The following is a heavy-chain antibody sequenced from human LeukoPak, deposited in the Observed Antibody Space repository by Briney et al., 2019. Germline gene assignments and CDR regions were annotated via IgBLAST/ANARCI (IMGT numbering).Heavy chain of an antibody. D-gene: IGHD2-15*01. CDR1: GGSISSGGYY. V-gene: IGHV4-30-2*01. Sequence: SETLSLTCTVSGGSISSGGYYWSWIRQPPGKGLEWIGYIYHSGSTYYNPSLKSRVTISVDRSKNQFSLKLSSVTAADTAVYYCARGYCSGGSCYWFDPWGQGTLVTVSS. CDR2: IYHSGST. J-gene: IGHJ5*02. CDR3: ARGYCSGGSCYWFDP.